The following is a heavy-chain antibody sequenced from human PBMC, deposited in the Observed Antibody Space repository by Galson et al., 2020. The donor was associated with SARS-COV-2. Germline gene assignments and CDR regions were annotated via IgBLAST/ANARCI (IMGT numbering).Heavy chain of an antibody. Sequence: GGSLRLSCAASGFTFSSYGMHWVRQAPGKGLEWVAVISYDGSNKYYADSVKGRFTISRDNSKNTLYLQMNSLRAEDTAVYYCAKVINWNYRGRGYGMDVWGQGTTVTVSS. J-gene: IGHJ6*02. D-gene: IGHD1-7*01. CDR3: AKVINWNYRGRGYGMDV. V-gene: IGHV3-30*18. CDR2: ISYDGSNK. CDR1: GFTFSSYG.